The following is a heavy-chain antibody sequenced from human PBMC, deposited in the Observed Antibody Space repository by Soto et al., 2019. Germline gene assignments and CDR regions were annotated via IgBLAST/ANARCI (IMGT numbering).Heavy chain of an antibody. J-gene: IGHJ4*02. CDR3: ARVFSSGCSAADY. CDR2: IYYSGST. V-gene: IGHV4-31*03. CDR1: SGSFSSGGYY. D-gene: IGHD6-25*01. Sequence: PSETLSLTCTVSSGSFSSGGYYWSWIRQHPGKGLEWIGYIYYSGSTYYNPSLKSRVTLSVDTSKNQFSLKLSSVTAADTAVYYCARVFSSGCSAADYWGQGTLLTVSS.